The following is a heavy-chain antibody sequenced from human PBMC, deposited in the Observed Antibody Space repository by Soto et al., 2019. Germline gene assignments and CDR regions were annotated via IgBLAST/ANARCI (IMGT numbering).Heavy chain of an antibody. CDR1: GFSFSSYV. J-gene: IGHJ1*01. V-gene: IGHV3-23*01. CDR2: ISGSGGST. CDR3: AKDLSNWNREYFQH. D-gene: IGHD1-20*01. Sequence: CAASGFSFSSYVMSWVRQAPGKGLEWVSAISGSGGSTYYADSVKGRFTISRDNSKNTLYLQMNSLRAEDTAVYYCAKDLSNWNREYFQHWGQGTLVTVSS.